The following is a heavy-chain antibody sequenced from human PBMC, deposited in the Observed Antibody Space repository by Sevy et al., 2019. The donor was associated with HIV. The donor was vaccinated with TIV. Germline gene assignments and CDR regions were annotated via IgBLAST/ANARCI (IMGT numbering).Heavy chain of an antibody. J-gene: IGHJ6*02. CDR1: GFTFSSYG. V-gene: IGHV3-33*01. CDR2: IWYDGSNK. CDR3: ARDIVATGPSYYYYGMDV. D-gene: IGHD5-12*01. Sequence: GGSLRLSCAASGFTFSSYGMHWVRQAPGKGLEWVAVIWYDGSNKYYADSVKGRFTISRDNSKNTLYLQMNSLRAEDTAVYYCARDIVATGPSYYYYGMDVWGQGTTVTVSS.